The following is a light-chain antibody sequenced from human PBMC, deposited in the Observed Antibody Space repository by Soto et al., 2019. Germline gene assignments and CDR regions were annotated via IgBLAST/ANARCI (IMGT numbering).Light chain of an antibody. Sequence: QAVVTQPPSVSGSPGQSVTISCTATTTDIDNYDSVSWYQQAPGTAPKLIIYDVNNRPSGAPDRFSGSTSGNTASLTISGLQAEDETDYFCSLYSSNGSLIFGPGTKLTVL. J-gene: IGLJ1*01. CDR2: DVN. CDR1: TTDIDNYDS. V-gene: IGLV2-18*01. CDR3: SLYSSNGSLI.